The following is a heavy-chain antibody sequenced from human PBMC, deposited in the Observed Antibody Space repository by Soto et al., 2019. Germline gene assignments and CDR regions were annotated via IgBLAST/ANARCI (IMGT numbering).Heavy chain of an antibody. V-gene: IGHV4-34*01. CDR3: ARDRRNCSGGSCYSGGYYYYYGMDV. CDR2: IKHSGST. CDR1: VGSFRCYY. Sequence: TLSLTCSVYVGSFRCYYWSWIRQPPWKGLEWIGQIKHSGSTNYNPSLKSRVTISVDTSKNQFSLKLSSVTAADTAVYYCARDRRNCSGGSCYSGGYYYYYGMDVWGQGTTVTVSS. D-gene: IGHD2-15*01. J-gene: IGHJ6*02.